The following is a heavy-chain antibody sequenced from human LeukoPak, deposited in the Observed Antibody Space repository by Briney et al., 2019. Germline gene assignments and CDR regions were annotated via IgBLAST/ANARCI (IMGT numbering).Heavy chain of an antibody. D-gene: IGHD1-26*01. CDR2: SSAYNSNR. Sequence: ASVKLSCNASGYTFTSYGMSWVRQPPGKGLEWIGWSSAYNSNRKYAQNLQSRVTMTTATTANTAYMELRSLRSDDTAVYYGARYLEWELLAFDIWGQGTMVTVSS. V-gene: IGHV1-18*01. J-gene: IGHJ3*02. CDR3: ARYLEWELLAFDI. CDR1: GYTFTSYG.